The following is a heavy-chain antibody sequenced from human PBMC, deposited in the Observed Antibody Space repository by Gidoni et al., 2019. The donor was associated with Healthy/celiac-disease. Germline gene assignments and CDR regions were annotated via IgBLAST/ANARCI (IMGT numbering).Heavy chain of an antibody. Sequence: QVQLVQSGAEVKKPGSSVKVSCKASGGTFSRYTISWVRQAPGQGLEWMGRIIPILGIANYAQKFQGRVTITADKSTSTAYMELSSLRSEDTAVYYCARDLLGYCSGGSCSLGYWGQGTLVTVSS. J-gene: IGHJ4*02. CDR1: GGTFSRYT. V-gene: IGHV1-69*08. D-gene: IGHD2-15*01. CDR3: ARDLLGYCSGGSCSLGY. CDR2: IIPILGIA.